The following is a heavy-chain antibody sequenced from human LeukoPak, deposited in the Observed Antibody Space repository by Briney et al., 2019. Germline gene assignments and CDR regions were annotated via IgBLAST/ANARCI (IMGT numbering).Heavy chain of an antibody. D-gene: IGHD3-3*01. V-gene: IGHV4-39*01. CDR2: IYYGGYT. J-gene: IGHJ4*02. Sequence: PSETLSLTRTVSGDSISSNNYYWGWIRQPPGKGLEWIGSIYYGGYTYYNPSLKSRVTISVDTSKNQFSLKLSSVTAADTAMYYCQSRFLEWLLEYWGQGTLVTVSS. CDR3: QSRFLEWLLEY. CDR1: GDSISSNNYY.